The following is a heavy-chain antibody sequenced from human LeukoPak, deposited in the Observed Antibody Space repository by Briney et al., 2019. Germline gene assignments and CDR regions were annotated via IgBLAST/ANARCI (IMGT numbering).Heavy chain of an antibody. D-gene: IGHD1-26*01. CDR3: ARLRRVGATPFDY. J-gene: IGHJ4*02. CDR2: IYHSGST. V-gene: IGHV4-38-2*02. Sequence: PSKTLSLTCTVSGYSISSNYYWGWIRQPPGKGLEWIGGIYHSGSTYYNPSLKSRVTISVDTSKNQFSLKLSSVTAADTAVYYCARLRRVGATPFDYWGQGTLVTVSS. CDR1: GYSISSNYY.